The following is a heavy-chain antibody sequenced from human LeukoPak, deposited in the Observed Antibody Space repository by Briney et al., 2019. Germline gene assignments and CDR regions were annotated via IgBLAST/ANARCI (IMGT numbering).Heavy chain of an antibody. J-gene: IGHJ4*02. D-gene: IGHD4/OR15-4a*01. CDR3: AKPTGAHYTH. Sequence: GGSLRLSCAASGFTFSSYGMHWVRQAPGKGLEWVAVISYDGSNKYYADSVKGRFTISRDNSKNTLYLQMNSLRAEDTAVYYCAKPTGAHYTHWGQGTLVTVSS. CDR1: GFTFSSYG. V-gene: IGHV3-30*18. CDR2: ISYDGSNK.